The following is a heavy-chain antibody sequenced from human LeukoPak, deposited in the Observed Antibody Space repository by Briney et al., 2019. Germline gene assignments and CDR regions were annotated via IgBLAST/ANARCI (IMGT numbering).Heavy chain of an antibody. Sequence: SETLSLTCTVSGYSISSGYYWGWIRQPPGKGLEWIGEINHSGSTNYNPSLKSRVTISVDTSKNQFSLKLSSVTAADTAVYYCATYAGIAATGSWFDPWGQGTLVTVSS. J-gene: IGHJ5*02. V-gene: IGHV4-38-2*02. CDR3: ATYAGIAATGSWFDP. CDR1: GYSISSGYY. D-gene: IGHD2-15*01. CDR2: INHSGST.